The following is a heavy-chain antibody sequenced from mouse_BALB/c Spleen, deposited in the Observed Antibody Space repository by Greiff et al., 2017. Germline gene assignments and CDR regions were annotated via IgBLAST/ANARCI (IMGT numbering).Heavy chain of an antibody. CDR1: GFAFSSYD. CDR2: ISSGGGST. CDR3: ARHNRNYYGYVRYYAMDY. V-gene: IGHV5-12-1*01. Sequence: EVKLVESGGGLVKPGGSLKLSCAASGFAFSSYDMSWVRQTPEKRLEWVAYISSGGGSTYYPDTVKGRFTISRDNAKNTLYLQMSSLKSEDTAMYYCARHNRNYYGYVRYYAMDYWGQGTSVTVSS. J-gene: IGHJ4*01. D-gene: IGHD1-2*01.